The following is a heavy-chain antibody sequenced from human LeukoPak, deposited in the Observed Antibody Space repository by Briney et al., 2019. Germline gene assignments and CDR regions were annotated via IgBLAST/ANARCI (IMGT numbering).Heavy chain of an antibody. Sequence: PGRALRLSCCASGFPFKTYPMDGGRQSPGKGLEGAAVTSHEESNKFYAESVKGRFPISRDNSNNPLYLQMNTLRPEDTPVYYCARDRLFYFHSPDYRAGYFYAMDVWGQGTTVTVSS. V-gene: IGHV3-30-3*01. CDR2: TSHEESNK. CDR3: ARDRLFYFHSPDYRAGYFYAMDV. CDR1: GFPFKTYP. J-gene: IGHJ6*02. D-gene: IGHD3-22*01.